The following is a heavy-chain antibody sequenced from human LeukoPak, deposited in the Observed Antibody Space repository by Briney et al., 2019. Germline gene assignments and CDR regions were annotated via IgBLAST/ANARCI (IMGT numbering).Heavy chain of an antibody. CDR3: AREWDSSSSG. CDR2: IYHSGST. D-gene: IGHD6-6*01. Sequence: LRLSCAASGFTFSSYAMSWVRQAPGKGLEWIGYIYHSGSTYYNPSLKSRVTISVDRSKNQFSLKLSSVTAADTAVYYCAREWDSSSSGWGQGTLVTVSS. J-gene: IGHJ4*02. CDR1: GFTFSSYA. V-gene: IGHV4-30-2*01.